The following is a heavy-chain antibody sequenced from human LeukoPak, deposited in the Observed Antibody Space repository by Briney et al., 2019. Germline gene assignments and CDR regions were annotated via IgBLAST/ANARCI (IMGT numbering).Heavy chain of an antibody. D-gene: IGHD3-22*01. CDR1: GFTFSSYG. Sequence: GRSLRLSCAAPGFTFSSYGMHWVRQAPGKGLEWVAVIWYDGSNKYYADSVKGRFTISRDNSKNTLYLQMNSLRAEDTAVYYCARVHSYYYDSSGYSNHFDYWGQGTLVTVSS. V-gene: IGHV3-33*01. CDR3: ARVHSYYYDSSGYSNHFDY. CDR2: IWYDGSNK. J-gene: IGHJ4*02.